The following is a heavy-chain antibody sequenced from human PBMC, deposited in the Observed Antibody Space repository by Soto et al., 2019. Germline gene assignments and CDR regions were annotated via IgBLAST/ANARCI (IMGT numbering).Heavy chain of an antibody. CDR2: ISGSGGST. CDR1: GGTCGSSG. CDR3: AKDHGYSSGFGMDV. D-gene: IGHD6-19*01. V-gene: IGHV3-23*01. Sequence: AASGGTCGSSGRSGFLKATGKGLEWVSAISGSGGSTYYADSVKGRFTIPRENSKNTLYLQMNSLRAEDTAVYYCAKDHGYSSGFGMDVWGQGTTVTVSS. J-gene: IGHJ6*02.